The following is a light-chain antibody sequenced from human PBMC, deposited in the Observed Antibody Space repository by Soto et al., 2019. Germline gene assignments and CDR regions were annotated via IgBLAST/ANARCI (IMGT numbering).Light chain of an antibody. CDR1: QSVSSNY. Sequence: EIVLTQSPGTLSLSPGERATLSCRASQSVSSNYLAWYQQKPGQAPRLLIYGASSRATGTPDRFSGSGSGTDFTLTIGRLEPEDFAVYHCQQYITAPETFGQGTKVEIK. V-gene: IGKV3-20*01. CDR3: QQYITAPET. J-gene: IGKJ1*01. CDR2: GAS.